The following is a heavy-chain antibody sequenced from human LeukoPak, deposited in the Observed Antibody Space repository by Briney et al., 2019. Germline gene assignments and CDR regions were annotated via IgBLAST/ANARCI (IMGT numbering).Heavy chain of an antibody. CDR1: GGTFSSYA. CDR3: ASKGRAAAFDY. J-gene: IGHJ4*02. D-gene: IGHD6-13*01. V-gene: IGHV1-69*05. Sequence: GASVKVSCKASGGTFSSYAISWVRQAPGQGLEWMGGIIPIFGTANYAQKFQGRVTITTDESTSTAYMELSGLRSEDTAVYYCASKGRAAAFDYWGQGTLVTVSS. CDR2: IIPIFGTA.